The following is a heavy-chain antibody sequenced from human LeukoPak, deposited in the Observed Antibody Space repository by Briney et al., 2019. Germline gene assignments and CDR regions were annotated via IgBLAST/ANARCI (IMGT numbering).Heavy chain of an antibody. V-gene: IGHV1-18*01. J-gene: IGHJ4*02. Sequence: ASVKVSCKASGYTFTSYGISWVRQAPGQGLEWMGWIGAYNGNRNYAQKLQGRVTMTTDTSTSTAYMELRSLRSDDTAVYYCAREVDYDILTGAFDYWGQGTLVTVSS. CDR1: GYTFTSYG. CDR3: AREVDYDILTGAFDY. D-gene: IGHD3-9*01. CDR2: IGAYNGNR.